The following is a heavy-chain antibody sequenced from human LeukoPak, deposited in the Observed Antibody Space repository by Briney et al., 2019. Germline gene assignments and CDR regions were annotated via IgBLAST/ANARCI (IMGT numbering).Heavy chain of an antibody. CDR2: IRYDGSNK. J-gene: IGHJ6*02. Sequence: GGSLRLSCAASGFTFSTYGMHWVRQAPGKGLEWVAFIRYDGSNKYYADSVKGRFTISRDISKNTLYLQMNSLRAEDTAVYYCARDGAWSMDVWGQGTTVTVSS. CDR3: ARDGAWSMDV. V-gene: IGHV3-30*02. D-gene: IGHD2-8*02. CDR1: GFTFSTYG.